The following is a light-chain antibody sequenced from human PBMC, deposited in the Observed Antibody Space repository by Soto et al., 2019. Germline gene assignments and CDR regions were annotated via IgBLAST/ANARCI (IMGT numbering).Light chain of an antibody. CDR1: SSDVGTYDL. CDR2: EVT. V-gene: IGLV2-23*02. Sequence: QLVLTQPASVSGSPGQSITISCTGTSSDVGTYDLVSWYQQHPGTAPKLMIYEVTKRPSGVSNRFSGSKSGNTASLTISGLQAEDEADYYCSSYAGSSIFVMFGGGTKLTVL. CDR3: SSYAGSSIFVM. J-gene: IGLJ3*02.